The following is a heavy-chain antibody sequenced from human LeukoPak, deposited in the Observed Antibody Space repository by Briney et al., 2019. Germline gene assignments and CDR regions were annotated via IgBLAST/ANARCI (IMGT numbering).Heavy chain of an antibody. CDR3: AKAAAERRASIKCYPFDS. Sequence: GGSLRLSCAASGFTFDNYAMTWVRQAPGRGLEWISTISGSDYTTYYAGSVRGRFTISRDNSKNTLYLQMSHLRVEDTALYYCAKAAAERRASIKCYPFDSWGQGTLVAVSS. CDR1: GFTFDNYA. D-gene: IGHD1-1*01. V-gene: IGHV3-23*01. J-gene: IGHJ4*02. CDR2: ISGSDYTT.